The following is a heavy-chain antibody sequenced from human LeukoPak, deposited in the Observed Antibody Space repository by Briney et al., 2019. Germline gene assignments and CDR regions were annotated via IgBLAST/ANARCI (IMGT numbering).Heavy chain of an antibody. Sequence: GGSLRLSCAASGFTFSSYAMHWVRQAPGKGLEWVAVISYDGSNKYYADSVKGRFTISRDNSKNTLYLQMNSLRAEDTAVYYCAKDRIAVIYYFDYWGQGTLVTVSS. CDR1: GFTFSSYA. CDR3: AKDRIAVIYYFDY. CDR2: ISYDGSNK. J-gene: IGHJ4*02. V-gene: IGHV3-30*04. D-gene: IGHD6-19*01.